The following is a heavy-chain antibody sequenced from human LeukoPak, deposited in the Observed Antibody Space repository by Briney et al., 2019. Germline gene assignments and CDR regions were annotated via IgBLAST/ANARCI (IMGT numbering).Heavy chain of an antibody. J-gene: IGHJ4*02. V-gene: IGHV3-23*01. Sequence: GGSLRLSCTASGFTFSSYAMSWVRQAPGKGLEWVSSISGSGGSTYYVDSVKGRFTISRDNSKNTLYLYMNSLRAEDTAVYYCAKDSFTGYNYGKFDYWGQGTLVTVSS. CDR3: AKDSFTGYNYGKFDY. D-gene: IGHD1-1*01. CDR2: ISGSGGST. CDR1: GFTFSSYA.